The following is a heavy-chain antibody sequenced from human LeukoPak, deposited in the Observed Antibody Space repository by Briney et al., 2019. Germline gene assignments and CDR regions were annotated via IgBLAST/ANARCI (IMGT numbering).Heavy chain of an antibody. CDR1: GYTFTNSA. CDR2: INPNSGGT. CDR3: ARSYCSGGSCLVDY. V-gene: IGHV1-2*02. D-gene: IGHD2-15*01. Sequence: GASVKVSCKASGYTFTNSAISWVRQAPGQGLEWMGWINPNSGGTNYAQKFQGRVTMTRDTSISTAYMELSRLRSDDTAVYYCARSYCSGGSCLVDYWGQGTLVTVSS. J-gene: IGHJ4*02.